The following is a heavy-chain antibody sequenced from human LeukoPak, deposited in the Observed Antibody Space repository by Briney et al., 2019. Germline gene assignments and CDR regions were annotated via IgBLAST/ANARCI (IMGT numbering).Heavy chain of an antibody. Sequence: APVKVSCKASGYTFTSYDINWVRQATGQGLEWMGWMNPNSGNTGYAQKFQGRVTMTRNTSISTAYMELSSLRSEDTAVYYCARGNGDSSGYHYYYYGMDVWGQGTTVTVSS. V-gene: IGHV1-8*01. CDR1: GYTFTSYD. D-gene: IGHD3-22*01. CDR3: ARGNGDSSGYHYYYYGMDV. J-gene: IGHJ6*02. CDR2: MNPNSGNT.